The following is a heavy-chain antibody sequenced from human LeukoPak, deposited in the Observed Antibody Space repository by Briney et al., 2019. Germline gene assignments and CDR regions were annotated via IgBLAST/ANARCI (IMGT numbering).Heavy chain of an antibody. CDR1: GGSISSYY. V-gene: IGHV4-59*01. CDR3: ARDSSTSDIPWGNWFDP. CDR2: IYYSGST. D-gene: IGHD2-2*01. Sequence: PSETLSLTCTVSGGSISSYYWSWIRQPPGKGLEWIGYIYYSGSTNYNPSLKSRVTISVDTSKNRFSLKLSSVTAADTAVYYCARDSSTSDIPWGNWFDPWGQGTLVTVSS. J-gene: IGHJ5*02.